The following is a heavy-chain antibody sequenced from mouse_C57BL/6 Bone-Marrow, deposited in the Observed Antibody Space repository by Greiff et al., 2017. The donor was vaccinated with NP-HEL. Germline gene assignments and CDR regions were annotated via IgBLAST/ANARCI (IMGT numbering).Heavy chain of an antibody. D-gene: IGHD1-1*01. Sequence: EVQLQQSGPELVKPGASVKISCKASGYTFTDYYMNWVKQSHGKSLEWIGDINPNNGGTSYNQKFKGKATLTVDKSSSTAYMELRSLTSDDSAVYYCSRGTTTVVATDWYFDVWGTGTTVTVSS. V-gene: IGHV1-26*01. J-gene: IGHJ1*03. CDR3: SRGTTTVVATDWYFDV. CDR2: INPNNGGT. CDR1: GYTFTDYY.